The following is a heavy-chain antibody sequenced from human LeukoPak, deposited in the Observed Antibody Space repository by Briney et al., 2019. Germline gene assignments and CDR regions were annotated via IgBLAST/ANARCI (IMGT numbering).Heavy chain of an antibody. CDR2: IYYSGST. D-gene: IGHD3-10*01. CDR1: GGSISSGGYY. Sequence: SETLSLTCTVSGGSISSGGYYWRWIRQHPGKGLEWIGYIYYSGSTYYNPSLKSRVTISVDTSKNQFSLKLSSVTAADTAVYYCARYGSGGGFDYWGQGTLVTVSS. CDR3: ARYGSGGGFDY. V-gene: IGHV4-31*03. J-gene: IGHJ4*02.